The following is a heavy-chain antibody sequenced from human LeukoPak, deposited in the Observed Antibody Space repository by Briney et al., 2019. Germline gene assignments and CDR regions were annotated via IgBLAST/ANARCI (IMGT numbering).Heavy chain of an antibody. CDR2: INPSGGT. CDR3: ARDNWRDFWSGYYLDYFDY. V-gene: IGHV1-2*02. D-gene: IGHD3-3*01. J-gene: IGHJ4*02. Sequence: ASVKVSCKASGYTFTGYYLHWVRQAPGQGLEWMGWINPSGGTNYAQKFQGRVTMTRDTSISTAYMELSRLRSDDAAVYYCARDNWRDFWSGYYLDYFDYWGQGTLVTVSS. CDR1: GYTFTGYY.